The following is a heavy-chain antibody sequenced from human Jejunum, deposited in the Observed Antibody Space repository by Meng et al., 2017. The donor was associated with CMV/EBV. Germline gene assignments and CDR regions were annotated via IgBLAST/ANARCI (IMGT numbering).Heavy chain of an antibody. V-gene: IGHV5-51*01. CDR1: GFSFNNYW. D-gene: IGHD5-18*01. Sequence: ISCKGSGFSFNNYWIAWVRQRPGKGLEWMGVIYPGDSDTRYSPSFQGQVTISADKSINTAHLQWSSLKATDSAMYYCARPDTAMAFEYWGQGTLVTVSS. J-gene: IGHJ4*02. CDR3: ARPDTAMAFEY. CDR2: IYPGDSDT.